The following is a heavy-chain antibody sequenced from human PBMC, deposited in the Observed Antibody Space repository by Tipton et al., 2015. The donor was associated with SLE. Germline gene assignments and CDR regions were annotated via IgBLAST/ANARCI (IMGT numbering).Heavy chain of an antibody. V-gene: IGHV3-7*01. Sequence: SLRLSCAASGFTFSNYYMTWVRQAPGQGLECVAKISKDGGEKYYVDSVKGRFTVSRDNAKNSLYLQMNSLRVEDTAIYYCARENWAPADYWGQGTLVTVSS. CDR3: ARENWAPADY. D-gene: IGHD7-27*01. CDR2: ISKDGGEK. J-gene: IGHJ4*02. CDR1: GFTFSNYY.